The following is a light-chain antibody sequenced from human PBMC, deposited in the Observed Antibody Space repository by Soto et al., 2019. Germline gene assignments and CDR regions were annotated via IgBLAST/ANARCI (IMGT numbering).Light chain of an antibody. CDR1: QSVSAN. J-gene: IGKJ4*01. Sequence: EIVMAQSPATLSVSPGDRATLSCRASQSVSANVAWYQQKPGQAPRLLIYGASARAPGVPASFSGSGSGTDFTLTISSLQSEDFAVYYCQQYDRWPLTFGGGTPVEIE. V-gene: IGKV3-15*01. CDR3: QQYDRWPLT. CDR2: GAS.